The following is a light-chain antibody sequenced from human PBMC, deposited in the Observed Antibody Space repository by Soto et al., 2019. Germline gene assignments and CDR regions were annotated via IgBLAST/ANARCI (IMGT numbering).Light chain of an antibody. CDR3: QQYGSSPQDT. CDR2: GAS. V-gene: IGKV3-15*01. Sequence: DTVMTQSPATLSVSPGARDPVSCRASQSLNFNLAWYQQKPGQAPRLLILGASERVTGIPARFSGSGSGTDFTLTISSLEPEDFAVYYCQQYGSSPQDTFGQGTKVDIK. J-gene: IGKJ1*01. CDR1: QSLNFN.